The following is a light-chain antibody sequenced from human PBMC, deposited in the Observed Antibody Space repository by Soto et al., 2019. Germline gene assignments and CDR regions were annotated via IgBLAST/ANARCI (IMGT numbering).Light chain of an antibody. CDR2: GAS. J-gene: IGKJ4*01. V-gene: IGKV3-20*01. CDR1: QSVSGNY. Sequence: ENVLTQSPGTLSLSPGERATLSCRASQSVSGNYLAWYQHKPGQAPRLLIYGASSRATGIADRFSGSGSGTDFTRTISRLEPEDFAVYYCHQYGSSPLPGRSAFRFGGGPKVEIK. CDR3: HQYGSSPLPGRSAFR.